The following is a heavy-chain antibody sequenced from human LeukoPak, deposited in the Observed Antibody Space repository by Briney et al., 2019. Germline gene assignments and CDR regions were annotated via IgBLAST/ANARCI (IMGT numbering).Heavy chain of an antibody. V-gene: IGHV1-69*04. CDR2: IIPMLGIA. J-gene: IGHJ4*02. Sequence: RASVKVSCKASGGTFSNYAVSWVRQAPGQGLEWMGRIIPMLGIANYAQKFQGRVTITADKSTNTAYMELSSLRSEDTAVYFCARGRHILMVTVNFDYWGQGTLVTVSS. D-gene: IGHD2-21*02. CDR3: ARGRHILMVTVNFDY. CDR1: GGTFSNYA.